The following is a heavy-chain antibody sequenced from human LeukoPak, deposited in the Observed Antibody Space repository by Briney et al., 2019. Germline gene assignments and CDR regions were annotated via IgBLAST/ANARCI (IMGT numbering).Heavy chain of an antibody. CDR1: GGSISSGGYY. CDR3: ASQERGYSYGPNSGFDY. CDR2: IYYSGST. D-gene: IGHD5-18*01. V-gene: IGHV4-61*08. Sequence: KPSETLSLTCTVSGGSISSGGYYWSWIRQHPGKGLEWIGYIYYSGSTNYNPSLKSRVTISVDTSKNQFSLKLSSVTAADTAVYYCASQERGYSYGPNSGFDYWGQGTLVTVSS. J-gene: IGHJ4*02.